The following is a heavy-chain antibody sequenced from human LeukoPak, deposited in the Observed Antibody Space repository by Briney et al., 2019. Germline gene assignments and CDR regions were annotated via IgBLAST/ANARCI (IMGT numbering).Heavy chain of an antibody. CDR1: GGSISSGDYY. D-gene: IGHD3-3*01. V-gene: IGHV4-30-4*08. CDR2: IYYSGST. Sequence: PSETLSLTCTVSGGSISSGDYYWSWIRQPPGKGLEWIGYIYYSGSTYYNPSLKSRVTISVGTSKNQFSLKLSSVTAADTAVYYCARGWVLRFSEWLPYNWFDPWGQGTLVTVSS. CDR3: ARGWVLRFSEWLPYNWFDP. J-gene: IGHJ5*02.